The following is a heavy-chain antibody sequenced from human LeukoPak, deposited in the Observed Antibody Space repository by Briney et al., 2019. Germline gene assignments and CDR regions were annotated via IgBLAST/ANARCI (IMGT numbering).Heavy chain of an antibody. CDR1: GGSISSYY. CDR3: ARGAGAGYNLQPFDY. Sequence: SETLSLTCTVSGGSISSYYWSWIRHPPGKGLEWIGYIYYSGSTKYNPSLKSRVSISVDTSKNQFSLKLSSVTAADTAVYYCARGAGAGYNLQPFDYWGQGTLVTVSS. V-gene: IGHV4-59*08. J-gene: IGHJ4*02. CDR2: IYYSGST. D-gene: IGHD5-24*01.